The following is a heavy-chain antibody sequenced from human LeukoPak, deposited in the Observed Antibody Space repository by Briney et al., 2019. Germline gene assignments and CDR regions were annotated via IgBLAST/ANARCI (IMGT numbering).Heavy chain of an antibody. CDR2: IYPGDSVT. V-gene: IGHV5-51*01. CDR3: ARQGYSNAWSDY. J-gene: IGHJ4*02. CDR1: GYNFTIYW. D-gene: IGHD6-19*01. Sequence: GKSLKISCKGSGYNFTIYWIGWVRQVPGKGLEWMGVIYPGDSVTKYSPSFQGQVTILADKSINTAYLQWSSLRASDTAMYYCARQGYSNAWSDYWGQGTLVTVSS.